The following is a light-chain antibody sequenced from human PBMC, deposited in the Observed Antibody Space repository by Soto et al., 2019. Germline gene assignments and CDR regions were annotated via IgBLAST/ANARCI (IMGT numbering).Light chain of an antibody. CDR3: QHYNIFAEA. CDR1: QTVRSW. Sequence: DIKLTQSPGTLSASPRERVTITCRASQTVRSWLAWLLQRRGGAPTLLIFKASTLNSGVPSRFSGSGSGTEFPLTISSLQPEEFATYYCQHYNIFAEAFGQGTKVDIK. V-gene: IGKV1-5*03. CDR2: KAS. J-gene: IGKJ1*01.